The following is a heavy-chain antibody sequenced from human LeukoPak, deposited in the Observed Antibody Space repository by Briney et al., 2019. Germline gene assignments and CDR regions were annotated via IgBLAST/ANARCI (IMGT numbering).Heavy chain of an antibody. Sequence: GESLKISCKGSGYSFTSYWIGWVRQMPGKGLEWMGIIYPGDSDTRYSPSFQGQVTISADKSISTAYLQWSSLKASDTALYYCARLFRDCSGGSCYLGPGDYWGQGTLVTVSS. V-gene: IGHV5-51*01. CDR2: IYPGDSDT. CDR3: ARLFRDCSGGSCYLGPGDY. D-gene: IGHD2-15*01. J-gene: IGHJ4*02. CDR1: GYSFTSYW.